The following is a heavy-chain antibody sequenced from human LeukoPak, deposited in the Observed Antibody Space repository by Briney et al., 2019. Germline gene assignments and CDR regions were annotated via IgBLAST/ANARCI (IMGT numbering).Heavy chain of an antibody. V-gene: IGHV1-18*01. CDR3: ARGGSYYNYYYGMDV. CDR2: ISAYNGNT. D-gene: IGHD1-26*01. CDR1: GYTFTSYG. J-gene: IGHJ6*02. Sequence: APVKVSCKASGYTFTSYGISWVRQAPGQGLEWMGWISAYNGNTNYAQKLQGRVTMTTDTSTSTAYMELRSLRSDDAAVYYCARGGSYYNYYYGMDVWGQGTTVTVSS.